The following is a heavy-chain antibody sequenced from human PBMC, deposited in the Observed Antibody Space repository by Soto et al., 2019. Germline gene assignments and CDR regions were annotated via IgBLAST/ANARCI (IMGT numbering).Heavy chain of an antibody. CDR2: IKMKADGGTT. V-gene: IGHV3-15*01. Sequence: GGSLRLSCAASGFTFSNAWMSWVRQAPGKGLEWIGRIKMKADGGTTDYAAPVKGRFTISRDDSYNTLFLQMNSLKTEDTAVYYCTTLLRYTYGVDYWGQGTLVTVPQ. J-gene: IGHJ4*02. CDR3: TTLLRYTYGVDY. D-gene: IGHD5-18*01. CDR1: GFTFSNAW.